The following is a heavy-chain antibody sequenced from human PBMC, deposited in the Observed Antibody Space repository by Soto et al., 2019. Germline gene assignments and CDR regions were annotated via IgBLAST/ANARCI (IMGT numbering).Heavy chain of an antibody. CDR3: ARGIADYYYGMDV. Sequence: GGSRRLSCAVSGFTVSRNYMYWVRQAPGKGLEWVSVIDSGGSIYYADSVKGRFTIARDNSKNTLYLHMNSLRGEDTAVYYCARGIADYYYGMDVWGQGTTVTVSS. V-gene: IGHV3-53*01. CDR2: IDSGGSI. CDR1: GFTVSRNY. J-gene: IGHJ6*02.